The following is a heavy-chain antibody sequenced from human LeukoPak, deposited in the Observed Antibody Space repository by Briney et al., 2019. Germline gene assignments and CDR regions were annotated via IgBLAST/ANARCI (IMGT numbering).Heavy chain of an antibody. J-gene: IGHJ4*02. CDR1: GFTFSSYS. V-gene: IGHV3-21*01. CDR3: AKGHCSSTSCYGTGFDY. Sequence: PGGSLRLSCAASGFTFSSYSMNWVRQAPGKGLEWVSSISSSSSYIYYADSVKGRFTLSRDNSKNTLYLQMNSLRAEDTAVYYCAKGHCSSTSCYGTGFDYWGQGTLVTVSS. D-gene: IGHD2-2*01. CDR2: ISSSSSYI.